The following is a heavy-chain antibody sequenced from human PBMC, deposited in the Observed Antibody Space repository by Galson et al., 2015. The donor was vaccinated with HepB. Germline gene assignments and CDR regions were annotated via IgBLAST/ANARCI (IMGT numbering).Heavy chain of an antibody. CDR3: ARSHGYGSGERPFDL. J-gene: IGHJ2*01. CDR2: IKQDGSEK. CDR1: GFTFSSYW. D-gene: IGHD3-10*01. V-gene: IGHV3-7*03. Sequence: SLRLSCAASGFTFSSYWMSWVRQAPGKGLEWLANIKQDGSEKYYVDPVKGRFTISRDNAKNSLYLQMNSLRAEDTAVYYCARSHGYGSGERPFDLWGRGTLVTVSS.